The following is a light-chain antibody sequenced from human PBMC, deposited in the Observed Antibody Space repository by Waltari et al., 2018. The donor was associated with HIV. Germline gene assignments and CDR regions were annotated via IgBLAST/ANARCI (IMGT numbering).Light chain of an antibody. Sequence: DIQLTQSPSFLTASVGDRVTITCRASQGISSYLAWYQQKPGKAPKLLIYAASTLQSGVPSRFSGSGSGTEFTLTISSLQPEDFATYYCQQLKTYPWTFGQGTTVEIK. V-gene: IGKV1-9*01. CDR2: AAS. CDR1: QGISSY. J-gene: IGKJ1*01. CDR3: QQLKTYPWT.